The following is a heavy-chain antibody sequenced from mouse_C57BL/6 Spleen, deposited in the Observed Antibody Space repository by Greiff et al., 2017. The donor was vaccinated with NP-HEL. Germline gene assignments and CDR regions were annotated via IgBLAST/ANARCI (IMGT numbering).Heavy chain of an antibody. D-gene: IGHD1-1*01. Sequence: EVKLMESGPGLVKPSQSLSLTCSVTGYSITSGYYWNWIRQFPGNKLEWMGYISYDGSNNYNPSLKNRISITRDTSKNQFFLKLNSVTTEDTATYYCARRYYGSSGGYFDVWGTGTTVTVSS. J-gene: IGHJ1*03. CDR2: ISYDGSN. V-gene: IGHV3-6*01. CDR1: GYSITSGYY. CDR3: ARRYYGSSGGYFDV.